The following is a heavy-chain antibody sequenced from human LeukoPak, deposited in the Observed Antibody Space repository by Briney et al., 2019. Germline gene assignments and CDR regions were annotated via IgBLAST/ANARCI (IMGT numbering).Heavy chain of an antibody. CDR3: ARAPGRSGGSWQSYYYYYMDV. D-gene: IGHD2-15*01. CDR1: GYTFTSYD. J-gene: IGHJ6*03. Sequence: ASVKVSCKASGYTFTSYDINWVRQATGQGLEWIGWMNPNSGNTSYAQKFQGRVTMTRNTSISTAYMELSSLRSEDTAVYYCARAPGRSGGSWQSYYYYYMDVWGKGTTVTISS. CDR2: MNPNSGNT. V-gene: IGHV1-8*01.